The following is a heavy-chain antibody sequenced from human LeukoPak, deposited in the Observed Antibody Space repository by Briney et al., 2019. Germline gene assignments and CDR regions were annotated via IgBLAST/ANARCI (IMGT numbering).Heavy chain of an antibody. CDR2: IYSGGST. D-gene: IGHD2-8*01. V-gene: IGHV3-53*01. CDR3: AGALVYCTSTTALLPFDY. Sequence: GGSLRLSCAASGFTVSTYYMTWVRQAPGKGLECVSVIYSGGSTYYADSVKGRFTVSRDNSKNTLYLQMNSLRAEDTAMYYCAGALVYCTSTTALLPFDYWGQGTLVTVSS. CDR1: GFTVSTYY. J-gene: IGHJ4*02.